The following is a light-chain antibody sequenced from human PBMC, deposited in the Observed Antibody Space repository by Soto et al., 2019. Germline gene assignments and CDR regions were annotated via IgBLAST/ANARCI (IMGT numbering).Light chain of an antibody. J-gene: IGKJ1*01. Sequence: ETVMTQSASTLSVSTGERATLSCWASQSVNSNLAWYQQKLGQAPRVLIYGASTRATGIPARFSGSGYETEFILTISSLQPEDSATYYCQHYNTWPWTFGQGTKVDIK. CDR2: GAS. CDR1: QSVNSN. V-gene: IGKV3-15*01. CDR3: QHYNTWPWT.